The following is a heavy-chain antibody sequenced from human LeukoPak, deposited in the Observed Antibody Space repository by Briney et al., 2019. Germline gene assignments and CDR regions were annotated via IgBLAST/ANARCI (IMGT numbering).Heavy chain of an antibody. V-gene: IGHV4-39*02. CDR1: GGSISSSSYY. D-gene: IGHD2-21*01. CDR3: ARDWAYGPPGY. CDR2: IYYSGST. Sequence: PSETLSLTCTVPGGSISSSSYYWGWIRQPPGKGLEWIGSIYYSGSTYYNPSLKSRVTISVDTSKNQFSLKLSSVTAADTAVYYCARDWAYGPPGYWGQGTLVTVSS. J-gene: IGHJ4*02.